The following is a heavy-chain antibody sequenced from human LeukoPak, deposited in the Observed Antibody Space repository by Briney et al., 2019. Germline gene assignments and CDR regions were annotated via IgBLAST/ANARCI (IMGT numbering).Heavy chain of an antibody. CDR2: INPNSGGT. Sequence: GASVKVSCKASGYTFTTDDINWVRQATGQGLEWMGWINPNSGGTNYAQKFQGRVTMTRDTSISTAYMELSRLRSDDTAVYYCASSRYCSSTSCYWFDPWGQGTLVTVSS. CDR1: GYTFTTDD. J-gene: IGHJ5*02. V-gene: IGHV1-2*02. D-gene: IGHD2-2*01. CDR3: ASSRYCSSTSCYWFDP.